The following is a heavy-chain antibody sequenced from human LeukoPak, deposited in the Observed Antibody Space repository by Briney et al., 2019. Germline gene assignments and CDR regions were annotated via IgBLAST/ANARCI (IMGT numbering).Heavy chain of an antibody. CDR1: GGSFSGYY. J-gene: IGHJ4*02. Sequence: SETLPLTCAVYGGSFSGYYWSWIRQPPGKGLEWIGEINHSGSTNYNPSLKSRVTISVDTSKNQFSLKLSSVTAADTAVYYCARRGVTTVRYWGQGTLVTVSS. CDR3: ARRGVTTVRY. V-gene: IGHV4-34*01. CDR2: INHSGST. D-gene: IGHD4-17*01.